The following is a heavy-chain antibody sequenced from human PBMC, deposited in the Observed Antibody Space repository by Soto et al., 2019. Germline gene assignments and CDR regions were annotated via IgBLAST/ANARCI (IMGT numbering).Heavy chain of an antibody. V-gene: IGHV3-30*18. CDR3: AKEGGLSGSYYISSSYYFDY. D-gene: IGHD1-26*01. J-gene: IGHJ4*02. CDR1: GFTFSSYG. Sequence: PGGSLRPSCAASGFTFSSYGMHWVRQAPGKGLEWLAIISYDGSNTYYADSVKGRFTISRDNSKNTLYLQMNSLRAEDTSVYYCAKEGGLSGSYYISSSYYFDYWGQGTLVTVSS. CDR2: ISYDGSNT.